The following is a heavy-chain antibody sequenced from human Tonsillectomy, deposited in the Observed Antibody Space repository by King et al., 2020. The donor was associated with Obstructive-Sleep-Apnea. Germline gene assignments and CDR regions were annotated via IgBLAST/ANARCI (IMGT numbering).Heavy chain of an antibody. CDR2: IYYSGSS. D-gene: IGHD3-10*01. Sequence: QLQESGPGLVKPSETLSLTCTVSGGSISTYYWSWLRQPPGKRLGWIGYIYYSGSSNYNPSLKRRVSISVDTSKNQFSLKLTSVTAADTAVYYCARSPYGSGIIDYFDPWGQGTLVTVSS. V-gene: IGHV4-59*01. J-gene: IGHJ5*02. CDR1: GGSISTYY. CDR3: ARSPYGSGIIDYFDP.